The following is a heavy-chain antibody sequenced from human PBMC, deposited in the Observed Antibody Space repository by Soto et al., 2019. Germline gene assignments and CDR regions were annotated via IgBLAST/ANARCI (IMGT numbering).Heavy chain of an antibody. D-gene: IGHD6-19*01. CDR1: GCSISSSNW. J-gene: IGHJ4*02. CDR2: IYHSGST. CDR3: AREVLYSSGWYRNFDY. V-gene: IGHV4-4*02. Sequence: SETLSLTCAVSGCSISSSNWWSWVRQPPGKGLEWIGEIYHSGSTNYNPSLKSRVTISVDKSKNQFSLKLSSVTAADTAVYYCAREVLYSSGWYRNFDYWGQGTLVTVSS.